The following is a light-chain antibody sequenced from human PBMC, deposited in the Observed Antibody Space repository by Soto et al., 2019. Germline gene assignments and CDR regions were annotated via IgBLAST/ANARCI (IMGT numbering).Light chain of an antibody. CDR3: MQGTHWPPIT. CDR1: LSLVYSDGSTS. CDR2: KVS. Sequence: DVVLTQSPHSLPVTLGQPASISCRSSLSLVYSDGSTSLNWFQQRPGQSPRRLIYKVSNRDSGVPDRFSGSGSGTDFTLEISRVEAEDVGVYYCMQGTHWPPITFGQGTRLEIK. J-gene: IGKJ5*01. V-gene: IGKV2-30*01.